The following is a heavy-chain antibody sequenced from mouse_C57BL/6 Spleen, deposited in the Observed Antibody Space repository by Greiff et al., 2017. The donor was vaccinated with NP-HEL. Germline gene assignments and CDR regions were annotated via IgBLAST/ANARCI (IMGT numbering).Heavy chain of an antibody. CDR1: GYTFTDYY. J-gene: IGHJ1*03. CDR3: ARIPAYYTYWYFDV. CDR2: INPYNGGT. V-gene: IGHV1-19*01. Sequence: VQLQQSGPVLVKPGASVKMSCKASGYTFTDYYMNWVKQSHGKSLEWIGVINPYNGGTSYNQKFKGKATLTVDKSSSTAYMELNSLTSEDSAVYYCARIPAYYTYWYFDVWGTGTTVTVSS. D-gene: IGHD2-12*01.